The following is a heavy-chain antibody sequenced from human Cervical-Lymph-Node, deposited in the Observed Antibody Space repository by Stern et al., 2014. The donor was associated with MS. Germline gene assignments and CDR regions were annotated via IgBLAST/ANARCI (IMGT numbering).Heavy chain of an antibody. V-gene: IGHV1-2*06. Sequence: VQLVQSVAEVRKPGASVKVSCAASGYIFTGYYMHWVRQAPGQGLEWMGRIIPVIGDTNYAQSFQGRGTVTRDRSINTAYLELSGLTSDDTAVYYCARVASAWPYFYGMDVWGQGTTVTVSS. D-gene: IGHD6-19*01. CDR3: ARVASAWPYFYGMDV. CDR1: GYIFTGYY. CDR2: IIPVIGDT. J-gene: IGHJ6*02.